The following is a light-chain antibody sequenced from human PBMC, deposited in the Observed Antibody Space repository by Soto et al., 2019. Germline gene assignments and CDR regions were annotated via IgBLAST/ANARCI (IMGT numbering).Light chain of an antibody. Sequence: QSVLTQPASVSGSPGQSITISCTGTSSDVGGYNYVSWYQQHPGKAPKLMIYEVRNRPSGVSNRFSGSKSGNTASLTISGLQAEDEADYYCSSYTSSYTRVFGTGTKLTVL. V-gene: IGLV2-14*01. CDR3: SSYTSSYTRV. CDR2: EVR. J-gene: IGLJ1*01. CDR1: SSDVGGYNY.